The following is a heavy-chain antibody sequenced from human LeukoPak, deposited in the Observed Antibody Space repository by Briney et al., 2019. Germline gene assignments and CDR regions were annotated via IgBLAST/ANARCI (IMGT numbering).Heavy chain of an antibody. J-gene: IGHJ4*02. CDR3: ARTVEMATINYDY. D-gene: IGHD5-24*01. CDR2: ISYDGSNK. Sequence: GGSLRLSCAASEFTFTNYAMHWVRQAPGKGLEWVAVISYDGSNKYYADSVKGRFTISRDNSKNTLYLQMNSLRAEDTAVYYCARTVEMATINYDYWGQGTLVTVSS. V-gene: IGHV3-30-3*01. CDR1: EFTFTNYA.